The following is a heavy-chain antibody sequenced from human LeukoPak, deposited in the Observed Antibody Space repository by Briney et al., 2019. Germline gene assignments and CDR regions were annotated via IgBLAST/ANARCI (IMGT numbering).Heavy chain of an antibody. CDR2: IIPILGIA. J-gene: IGHJ4*02. D-gene: IGHD4-17*01. CDR1: GGTFSSYA. CDR3: ARDSGAMTTVTPGVWDY. V-gene: IGHV1-69*04. Sequence: SVKVSCKASGGTFSSYAISWVRQAPGQGLEWMGRIIPILGIANYAQKFQGRVTITADKSTSTAYMELSSLRSEDTAVYYCARDSGAMTTVTPGVWDYWGQGTLVTVSS.